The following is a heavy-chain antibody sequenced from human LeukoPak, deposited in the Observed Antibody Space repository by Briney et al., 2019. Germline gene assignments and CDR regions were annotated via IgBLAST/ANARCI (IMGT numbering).Heavy chain of an antibody. CDR3: AKDRDSSSWAADAFDI. Sequence: GGSLRLSCAASGITFSGYAMSWVRQAPGKGLEWVSAISGSGGSTYYADSVKGRFTISRDNSKNTLYLQMNSLRAEDTAVYYCAKDRDSSSWAADAFDIWGQGTMVTVSS. D-gene: IGHD6-13*01. J-gene: IGHJ3*02. CDR2: ISGSGGST. V-gene: IGHV3-23*01. CDR1: GITFSGYA.